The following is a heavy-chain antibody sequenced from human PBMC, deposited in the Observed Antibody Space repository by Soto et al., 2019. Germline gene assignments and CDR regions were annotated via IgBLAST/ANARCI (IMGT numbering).Heavy chain of an antibody. CDR1: GDSFNDYY. J-gene: IGHJ4*02. CDR3: ASKSYVWGSYRF. V-gene: IGHV4-34*01. Sequence: PSETQAINCAAYGDSFNDYYWIWIRQPPGKELEWIGEISHSGSTNYNASLKSRVTMSVDTSKNQFSLKLSSVTAADTALYYCASKSYVWGSYRFWGQGTQVT. D-gene: IGHD3-16*02. CDR2: ISHSGST.